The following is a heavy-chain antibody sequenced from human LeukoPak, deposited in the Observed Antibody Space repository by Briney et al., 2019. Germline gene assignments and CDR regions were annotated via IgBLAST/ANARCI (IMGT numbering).Heavy chain of an antibody. CDR2: MNTNSGNT. J-gene: IGHJ4*02. D-gene: IGHD6-19*01. CDR3: ARGGSGWSLDY. Sequence: GASVKVSCKASGYTLTTFDINWVRLATGQGLEWMGWMNTNSGNTGFAQKFQGKLTMTRNTSISTAYLELSSLRSEDTAVYYCARGGSGWSLDYWGQETLVTVSS. CDR1: GYTLTTFD. V-gene: IGHV1-8*01.